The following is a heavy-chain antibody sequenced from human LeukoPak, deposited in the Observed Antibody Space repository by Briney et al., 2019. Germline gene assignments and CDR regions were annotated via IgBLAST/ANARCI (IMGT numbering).Heavy chain of an antibody. CDR2: PNPSSDYT. CDR3: ARARDQEFDF. J-gene: IGHJ4*02. CDR1: GYTFSDYF. V-gene: IGHV1-46*01. D-gene: IGHD2-21*02. Sequence: ASVKVSCKTSGYTFSDYFMHWIRQAPGQGPEWMGIPNPSSDYTEYAEKFQGRVAMTKDTSTSTIYMELNRLTFEDTAVYFCARARDQEFDFWGQGTLVTVSS.